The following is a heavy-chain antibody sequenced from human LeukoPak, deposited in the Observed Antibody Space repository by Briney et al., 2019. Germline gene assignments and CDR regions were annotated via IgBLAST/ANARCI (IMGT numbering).Heavy chain of an antibody. D-gene: IGHD2-2*01. Sequence: GASVKVSCKASGYTFTSYGISWVRQAPGQGLEWMGWISAYNGNTNYAQKLQGRVTMTTDTSTSTAYMELRSLRSDDTAVYYCATCSSKIGEDHFYYYYMDVWGKGTTVSVSS. CDR1: GYTFTSYG. CDR3: ATCSSKIGEDHFYYYYMDV. CDR2: ISAYNGNT. J-gene: IGHJ6*03. V-gene: IGHV1-18*01.